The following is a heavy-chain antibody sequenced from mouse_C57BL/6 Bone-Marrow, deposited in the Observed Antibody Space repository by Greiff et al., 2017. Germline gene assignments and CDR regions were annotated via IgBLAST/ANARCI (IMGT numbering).Heavy chain of an antibody. CDR2: INPSSGYT. Sequence: VQLQQSGAELARPGAPVKMSCKAPGYTFTSYTMQWVKQRPGQGLEWIGYINPSSGYTKYNQKFKDKATLTADKSSSTAYMQLSSLTSEDSAVYYCGVRRGLDYWGQGTALTVSS. D-gene: IGHD2-14*01. J-gene: IGHJ2*01. V-gene: IGHV1-4*01. CDR1: GYTFTSYT. CDR3: GVRRGLDY.